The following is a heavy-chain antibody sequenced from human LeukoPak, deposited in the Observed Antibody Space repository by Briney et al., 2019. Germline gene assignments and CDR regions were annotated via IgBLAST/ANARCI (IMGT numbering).Heavy chain of an antibody. CDR2: LSGSGASS. Sequence: GRSLRLSCAASGFTFSSYAMTWVRQSPGKGLEWVSSLSGSGASSYYADSVKGRFTISRDNSKNTLYLQMNSLRAEDTAVYYCARDQMAYYYDSSGPAGYWGQGTLVTVSS. V-gene: IGHV3-23*01. D-gene: IGHD3-22*01. CDR1: GFTFSSYA. CDR3: ARDQMAYYYDSSGPAGY. J-gene: IGHJ4*02.